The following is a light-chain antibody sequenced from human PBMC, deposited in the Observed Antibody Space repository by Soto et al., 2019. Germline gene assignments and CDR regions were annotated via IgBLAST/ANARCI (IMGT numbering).Light chain of an antibody. V-gene: IGLV1-40*01. CDR2: GNT. CDR1: SSNIGSTYD. Sequence: SGMRQPPSVSGAPGQRVTISCTGSSSNIGSTYDVQWYQQLPGTAPKLLIHGNTNRPSGVPDRFSGSKSGTSASLAITGLQADDEADYYCQSYDDSLSVHYVFGTGTKVTV. CDR3: QSYDDSLSVHYV. J-gene: IGLJ1*01.